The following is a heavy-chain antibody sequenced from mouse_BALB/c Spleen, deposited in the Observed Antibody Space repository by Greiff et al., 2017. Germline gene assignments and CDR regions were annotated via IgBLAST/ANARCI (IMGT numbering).Heavy chain of an antibody. CDR3: ASRNWAWFAY. CDR2: INPSTGYT. D-gene: IGHD4-1*01. Sequence: QVQLKESGAELAKPGASVKMSCKASGYTFTSYWMHWVKQRPGQGLEWIGYINPSTGYTEYNQKFKDKATLTADKSSSTAYMQLSSLTSEDSAVYYCASRNWAWFAYWGQGTLVTVSA. V-gene: IGHV1-7*01. J-gene: IGHJ3*01. CDR1: GYTFTSYW.